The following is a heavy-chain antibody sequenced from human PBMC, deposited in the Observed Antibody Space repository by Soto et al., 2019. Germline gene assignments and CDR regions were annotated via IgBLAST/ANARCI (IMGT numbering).Heavy chain of an antibody. V-gene: IGHV3-15*01. CDR2: IKSKTDGGTT. D-gene: IGHD3-3*01. CDR1: GFTFSNAW. CDR3: TTEGVPGLRFLEWLSYFDY. Sequence: VQLVESGGGLVKPGGSLRLSCAASGFTFSNAWMSWVRQAPGKGLEWVGRIKSKTDGGTTDYAAPVKGRFTMSRDDSKITLYLQMSSLKTEDTAVYYCTTEGVPGLRFLEWLSYFDYWGQGTLVTVSS. J-gene: IGHJ4*02.